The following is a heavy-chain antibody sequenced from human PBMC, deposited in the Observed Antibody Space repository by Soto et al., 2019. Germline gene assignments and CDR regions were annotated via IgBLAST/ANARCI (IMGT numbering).Heavy chain of an antibody. CDR3: ATGSNYDVSNSF. Sequence: QVQLVQSGAEVKKPGSSVRVSCKASGGTLNNYAINWVRQAPGQGLEWMGGILPVSAPPDYAQKFQGRVSITADHSTSTFYMELSRLKSDDTAVYFCATGSNYDVSNSFWGQGTLVTVSS. V-gene: IGHV1-69*01. D-gene: IGHD3-3*01. CDR1: GGTLNNYA. CDR2: ILPVSAPP. J-gene: IGHJ4*02.